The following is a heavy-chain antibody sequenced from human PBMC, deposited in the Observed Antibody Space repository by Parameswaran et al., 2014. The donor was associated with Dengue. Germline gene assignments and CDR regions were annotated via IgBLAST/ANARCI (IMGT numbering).Heavy chain of an antibody. J-gene: IGHJ6*02. Sequence: WVRQAPGQGLEWMGIXNPSGGSTSYAQKFQGRVTMTRDTSTSTVYMELSSLRSEDTAVYYCARWGDIVVVPAAISGMDVWGQGTTVTVSS. CDR2: XNPSGGST. D-gene: IGHD2-2*01. V-gene: IGHV1-46*01. CDR3: ARWGDIVVVPAAISGMDV.